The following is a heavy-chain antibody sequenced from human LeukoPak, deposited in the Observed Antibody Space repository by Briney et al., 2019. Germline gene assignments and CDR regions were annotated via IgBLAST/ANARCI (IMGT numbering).Heavy chain of an antibody. J-gene: IGHJ5*02. CDR3: AAPATFNWFDP. CDR1: GFTFSSYS. V-gene: IGHV3-48*01. CDR2: ISSSSSTI. D-gene: IGHD2-2*01. Sequence: PGGSLRLSCAASGFTFSSYSMNWVRQAPGKGLEWVSYISSSSSTIYYADSVKGRFTISRDNAKNSLYLQMNSLRAEDTAVYYFAAPATFNWFDPWGQGTWSPSPQ.